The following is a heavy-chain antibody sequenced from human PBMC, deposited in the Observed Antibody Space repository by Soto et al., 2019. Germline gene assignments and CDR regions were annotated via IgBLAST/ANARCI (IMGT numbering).Heavy chain of an antibody. D-gene: IGHD3-9*01. Sequence: SETPSLTCPPPGGSLSNSYWSWIRQPPGKGLEWIGYIYYSGSTNYNPSLKSRVTISVDTSKNQFSLKLSSVTAADSAVYYCARLSSHYDVLTGYYLQYYFDSWGQGTLVTVSS. CDR1: GGSLSNSY. V-gene: IGHV4-59*08. J-gene: IGHJ4*02. CDR2: IYYSGST. CDR3: ARLSSHYDVLTGYYLQYYFDS.